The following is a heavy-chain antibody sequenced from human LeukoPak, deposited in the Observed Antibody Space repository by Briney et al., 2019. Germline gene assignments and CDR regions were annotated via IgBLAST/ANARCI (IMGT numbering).Heavy chain of an antibody. J-gene: IGHJ4*02. CDR3: ATRGCSSTSCYDDY. V-gene: IGHV4-59*01. Sequence: SETLSLTCTVSGGSISSYYWSWVRQPPGKGLEWIGYIYYSGSTNYNPSLKSRVTISVDTSKNQFSLKLSSVTAADTAVYYCATRGCSSTSCYDDYWGQGTLVTVSS. D-gene: IGHD2-2*01. CDR1: GGSISSYY. CDR2: IYYSGST.